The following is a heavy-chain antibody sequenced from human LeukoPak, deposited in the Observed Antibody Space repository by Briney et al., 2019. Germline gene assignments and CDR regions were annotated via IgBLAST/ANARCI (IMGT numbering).Heavy chain of an antibody. D-gene: IGHD3-9*01. J-gene: IGHJ4*02. CDR3: ARDAPYYDILTGYYPYFDY. Sequence: GGSLRLSCAASGFTFSSYEMNWVRQAPGKGLEWVSYISSSGSTIYYADSVKGRFTISRDNAKNSLYLQMNSLRAEDTAVYYCARDAPYYDILTGYYPYFDYWGQGTLVTVSS. CDR2: ISSSGSTI. CDR1: GFTFSSYE. V-gene: IGHV3-48*03.